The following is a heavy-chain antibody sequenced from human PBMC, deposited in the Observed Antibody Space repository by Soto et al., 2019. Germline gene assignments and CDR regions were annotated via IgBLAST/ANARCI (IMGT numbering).Heavy chain of an antibody. D-gene: IGHD3-3*01. J-gene: IGHJ4*02. Sequence: TVAYGNIVNLGYRCGIKNQPPGKGLEWIGSIYYSGSTYYNPSLKSRVTISVDTSKNQFSLKLSSVTAADTALYYCAGKITIFAVVDFWGQGTLVTVSS. CDR2: IYYSGST. V-gene: IGHV4-39*01. CDR1: YGNIVNLGYR. CDR3: AGKITIFAVVDF.